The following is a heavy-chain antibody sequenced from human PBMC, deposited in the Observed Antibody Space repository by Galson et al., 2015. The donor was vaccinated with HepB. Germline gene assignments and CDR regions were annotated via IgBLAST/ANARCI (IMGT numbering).Heavy chain of an antibody. D-gene: IGHD6-19*01. Sequence: QSGAEVKKPGESLKISCKGSGYSFTSYWISWVRQMPGKGLEWMGRIDPSDSYTNYSPSFQGHVTISADKSISTAYLQWSSLKASDTAMYYCAREGLRMQWLETYYFDYWGQGTLVTVSS. J-gene: IGHJ4*02. V-gene: IGHV5-10-1*01. CDR1: GYSFTSYW. CDR3: AREGLRMQWLETYYFDY. CDR2: IDPSDSYT.